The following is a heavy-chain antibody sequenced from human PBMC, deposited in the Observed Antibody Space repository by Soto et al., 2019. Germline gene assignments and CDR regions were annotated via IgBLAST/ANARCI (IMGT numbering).Heavy chain of an antibody. CDR3: ARGHSGTYYRAFDY. D-gene: IGHD1-26*01. J-gene: IGHJ4*02. CDR1: GFTFSSYW. CDR2: ISSDESST. Sequence: DVQLVESGGGLAQPGGSLRLSCAASGFTFSSYWMHWVRQAPGKGLVGVSRISSDESSTTYVDSVKGRFTISRDNAKNTLYLQMNSLRAEDTAVYYCARGHSGTYYRAFDYWGQGTLVTVSS. V-gene: IGHV3-74*01.